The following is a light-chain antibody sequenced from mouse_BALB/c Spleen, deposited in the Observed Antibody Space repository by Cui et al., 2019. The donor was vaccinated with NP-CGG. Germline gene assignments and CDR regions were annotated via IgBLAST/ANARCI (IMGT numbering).Light chain of an antibody. CDR3: ALWYSNHWM. Sequence: QAVVTQESAFTTSPGETVTLTCRSSTGAVTTSNYANWVQEKPDHLFTGLIGGTNNRAPGVPARFSGSLIGDKAALTIKGAQTEDEAIYFCALWYSNHWMFGGGTKLTVL. J-gene: IGLJ1*01. CDR1: TGAVTTSNY. CDR2: GTN. V-gene: IGLV1*01.